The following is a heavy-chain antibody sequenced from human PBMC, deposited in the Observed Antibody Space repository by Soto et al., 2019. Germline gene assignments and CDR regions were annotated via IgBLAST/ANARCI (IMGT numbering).Heavy chain of an antibody. Sequence: QVQLVQSGAEVKKPGSSVKVSCKASGGTFSSYAISWVRQAPGQGLEWMGGIIPIFGTANYAQKFQCRVTITADESTSTAYMELSSLRSEDTAVYYCARARRPWRSASGDWFDPWGQGTLVTVSS. J-gene: IGHJ5*02. V-gene: IGHV1-69*01. D-gene: IGHD3-10*01. CDR1: GGTFSSYA. CDR2: IIPIFGTA. CDR3: ARARRPWRSASGDWFDP.